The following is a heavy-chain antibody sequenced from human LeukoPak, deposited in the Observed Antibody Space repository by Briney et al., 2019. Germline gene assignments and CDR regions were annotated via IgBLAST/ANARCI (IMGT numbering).Heavy chain of an antibody. Sequence: SETLSLTCTVSGGSISSSSYYWGWIRQPPGKGLEWIGSIYYSGSTYYNPSLKSRVTISVDTSKNQFSLKLSSVTAADTAVYYCARGVRYDYVWGSYRSPLFDYWGQGTLVTVSS. CDR1: GGSISSSSYY. J-gene: IGHJ4*02. CDR3: ARGVRYDYVWGSYRSPLFDY. V-gene: IGHV4-39*07. CDR2: IYYSGST. D-gene: IGHD3-16*02.